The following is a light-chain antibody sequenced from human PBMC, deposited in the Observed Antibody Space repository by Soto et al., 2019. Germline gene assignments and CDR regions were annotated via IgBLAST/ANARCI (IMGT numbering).Light chain of an antibody. V-gene: IGKV3-11*01. Sequence: EIVLTQSPATLSLSPGERATLSCRASQSVVNYLAWYEQRPGQAPRLLIYDASHRAAGIPARFSGSGSGTDFTLTISSLEHEDFAVYYCQQRNFWPITFGQGTRLEIK. CDR1: QSVVNY. CDR3: QQRNFWPIT. J-gene: IGKJ5*01. CDR2: DAS.